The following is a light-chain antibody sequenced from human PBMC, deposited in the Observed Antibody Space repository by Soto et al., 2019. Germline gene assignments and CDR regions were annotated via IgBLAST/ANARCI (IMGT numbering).Light chain of an antibody. CDR3: LQHNTYPLT. J-gene: IGKJ4*01. CDR1: QGIRSD. Sequence: QMSLSPSSLSASVGDRVTITCRASQGIRSDLGWYQQKPGEAPKCLIFDASSLQSGVPARFSGSGSGTEFTLTISSLQAEDFATYYCLQHNTYPLTLGRGTKVDIK. CDR2: DAS. V-gene: IGKV1-17*01.